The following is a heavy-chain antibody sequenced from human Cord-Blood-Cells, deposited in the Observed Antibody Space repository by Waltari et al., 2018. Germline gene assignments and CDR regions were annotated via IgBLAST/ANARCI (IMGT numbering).Heavy chain of an antibody. CDR1: GFTVSSNY. CDR2: IYSGGST. Sequence: IQPGGSLRLSCAASGFTVSSNYMSWVRQAPGKGLEWVSVIYSGGSTYYADSVKGRFTISRDNSKNTLYLQMNSLRAEDTAVYYCARSHYDFWSGPRKAYYYYYMDVWGKGTTVTVSS. CDR3: ARSHYDFWSGPRKAYYYYYMDV. D-gene: IGHD3-3*01. J-gene: IGHJ6*03. V-gene: IGHV3-53*01.